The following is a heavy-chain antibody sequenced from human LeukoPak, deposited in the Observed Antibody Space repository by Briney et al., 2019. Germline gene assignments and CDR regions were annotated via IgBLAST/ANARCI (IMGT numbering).Heavy chain of an antibody. CDR2: ISWNSGSI. D-gene: IGHD3-10*01. CDR3: ARDSGEGAFDI. J-gene: IGHJ3*02. Sequence: WVSGISWNSGSIGYADSVKGRFTISRDNAKNSLYLQMNSLRAEDTALYYCARDSGEGAFDIWGQGTMVTVSS. V-gene: IGHV3-9*01.